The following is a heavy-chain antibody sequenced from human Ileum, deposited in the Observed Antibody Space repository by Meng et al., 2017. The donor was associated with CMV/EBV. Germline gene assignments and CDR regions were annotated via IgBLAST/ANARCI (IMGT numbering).Heavy chain of an antibody. CDR3: AREFFSGDNWYGAFDI. CDR2: VKQHGSEK. V-gene: IGHV3-7*01. Sequence: GESLKISCAVSGFTFSSYSMSWVRQAPGKGLEWVASVKQHGSEKYYVDSVKGRFTISRDNAKNSLYLQMNSLRAEDTAVYYCAREFFSGDNWYGAFDIWGQGAMVT. J-gene: IGHJ3*02. CDR1: GFTFSSYS. D-gene: IGHD2-21*01.